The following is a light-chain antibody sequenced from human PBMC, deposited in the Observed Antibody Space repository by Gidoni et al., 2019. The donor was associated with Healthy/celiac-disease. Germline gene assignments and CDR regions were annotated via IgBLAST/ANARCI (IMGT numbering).Light chain of an antibody. CDR1: QDISNY. CDR2: DAS. Sequence: DIQMTQSPSSLSASVGDRVTITCQASQDISNYLNWYQQKPGKAPTLLIYDASNLKTGVPSRFSGSGSGTDFTFTISSLQPEDIATYYCQQYDNLPYTFXXXTKLEIK. J-gene: IGKJ2*01. CDR3: QQYDNLPYT. V-gene: IGKV1-33*01.